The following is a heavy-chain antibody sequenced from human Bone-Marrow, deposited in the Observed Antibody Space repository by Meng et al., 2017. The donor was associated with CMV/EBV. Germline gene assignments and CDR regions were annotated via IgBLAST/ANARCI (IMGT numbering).Heavy chain of an antibody. Sequence: ASVKVSCKASGYTFTSYDINWVRQAPGQGLEWMGWISAYNGNTNYAQKLQGRVTMTTDTSTSTAYMELRSLRSDDTAVYYCARDHYDFWSGYYGYYYYYYGMDVWGQGTTVTVSS. J-gene: IGHJ6*02. CDR3: ARDHYDFWSGYYGYYYYYYGMDV. V-gene: IGHV1-18*01. D-gene: IGHD3-3*01. CDR1: GYTFTSYD. CDR2: ISAYNGNT.